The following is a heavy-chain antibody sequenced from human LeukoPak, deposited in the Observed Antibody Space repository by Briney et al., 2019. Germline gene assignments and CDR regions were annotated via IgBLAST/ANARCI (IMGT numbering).Heavy chain of an antibody. CDR3: AKYRYGYRGMDS. J-gene: IGHJ4*02. V-gene: IGHV4-34*01. CDR2: VNHSGST. CDR1: GGSFSGYF. Sequence: SETLSLTCRVYGGSFSGYFWIWFRQPPGKGLVWIGEVNHSGSTNYKSSLRRRAIISVDTSKNQFSLKLTSVTAADTAIYFCAKYRYGYRGMDSWGQGTQVTVSS. D-gene: IGHD5-18*01.